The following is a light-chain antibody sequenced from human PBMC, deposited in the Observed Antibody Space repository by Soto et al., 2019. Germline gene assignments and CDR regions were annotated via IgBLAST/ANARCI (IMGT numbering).Light chain of an antibody. J-gene: IGKJ2*01. V-gene: IGKV3-20*01. CDR2: GAS. Sequence: EIVLTQSPGTLSLSPGERATLSCRASQSVTSTYLAWYQQKPGQGPRLLIYGASSRATGIPDRFSGSGSGTDFTLTVSRLEPEDFAVYYCHQYGSSLGTFGQGTKVEI. CDR1: QSVTSTY. CDR3: HQYGSSLGT.